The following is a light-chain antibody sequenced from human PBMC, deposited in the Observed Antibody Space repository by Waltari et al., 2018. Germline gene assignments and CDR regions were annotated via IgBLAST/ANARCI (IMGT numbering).Light chain of an antibody. CDR1: RLRSYY. CDR3: NSRDSSGNHVV. CDR2: GKN. Sequence: SSELTQDPAVSVALGQTVRITCQGDRLRSYYASWYQQKQGQAPLLVIYGKNNRPSGIPDRFSDSGSGKTAALTITGAQAEDEADYYCNSRDSSGNHVVFGGGTKLTVL. V-gene: IGLV3-19*01. J-gene: IGLJ2*01.